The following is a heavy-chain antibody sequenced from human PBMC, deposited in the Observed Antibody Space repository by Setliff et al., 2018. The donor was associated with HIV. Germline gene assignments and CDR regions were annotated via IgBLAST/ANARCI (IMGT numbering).Heavy chain of an antibody. CDR3: VIRKAGSGGSRPIDY. Sequence: ASVKVSCKASGYIFTNYYIHWVRQAPGQGLEWMGIINPSGGSTTYAQKFQGRVSMTRDTSTSTVYMDLSSLTSEDTAVYYCVIRKAGSGGSRPIDYWGQGTPVTVSS. J-gene: IGHJ4*02. CDR2: INPSGGST. V-gene: IGHV1-46*01. D-gene: IGHD6-19*01. CDR1: GYIFTNYY.